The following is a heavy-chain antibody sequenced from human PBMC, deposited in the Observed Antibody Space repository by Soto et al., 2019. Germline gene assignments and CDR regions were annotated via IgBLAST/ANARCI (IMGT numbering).Heavy chain of an antibody. CDR3: ARDGLFVGNGLDH. J-gene: IGHJ4*02. CDR2: INDGSEE. Sequence: QVQLVESGGGVVRPGTSLRLSCAATGFSFSAHGMNWVRQAPGKGLEWLAVINDGSEEGYAESVRGRFTISRAKARNILYLRMDNLRAEDSALYYCARDGLFVGNGLDHWGQGTLVTVSS. V-gene: IGHV3-33*01. CDR1: GFSFSAHG.